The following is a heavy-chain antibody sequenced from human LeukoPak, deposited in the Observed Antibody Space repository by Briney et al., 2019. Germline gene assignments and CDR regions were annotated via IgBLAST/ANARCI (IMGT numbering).Heavy chain of an antibody. CDR2: ISGSGGST. CDR1: GFTFSSYA. J-gene: IGHJ4*02. CDR3: AKARTNIVVVPAVLGY. V-gene: IGHV3-23*01. D-gene: IGHD2-2*01. Sequence: GGSLRLSCAASGFTFSSYAMSWVRQAPGKGLEWVSAISGSGGSTYYADSVKGRFTISRDNSENTLYLQMNSLRAEDTAVYYCAKARTNIVVVPAVLGYWGQGTLVTVSS.